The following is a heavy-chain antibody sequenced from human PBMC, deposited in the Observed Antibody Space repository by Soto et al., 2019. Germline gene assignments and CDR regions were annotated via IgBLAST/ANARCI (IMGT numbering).Heavy chain of an antibody. CDR3: ARETLPLRFHKGGMDV. J-gene: IGHJ6*02. Sequence: RLSGAASGFTFSSYSMNWVRQAPGKGLEWVSSISSSSYIYYADSVKGRFTISSDNAENSLYLQMNSLRAEDTAVYYCARETLPLRFHKGGMDVWGQGTTVTVSS. D-gene: IGHD3-3*01. CDR1: GFTFSSYS. V-gene: IGHV3-21*01. CDR2: ISSSSYI.